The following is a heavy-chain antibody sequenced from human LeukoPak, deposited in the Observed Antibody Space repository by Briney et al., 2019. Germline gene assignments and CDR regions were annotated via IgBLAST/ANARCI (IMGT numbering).Heavy chain of an antibody. CDR3: AREVVLHVYMVRGVKSGLDV. CDR2: IYYSGST. J-gene: IGHJ6*02. CDR1: GGSVSSYY. V-gene: IGHV4-59*02. Sequence: SETLSLTCTVSGGSVSSYYWSWIRQSPGRGLEWIGYIYYSGSTNYNPSLKSRVTMSVDTSKNQFSLKLTSLTAADSALYYCAREVVLHVYMVRGVKSGLDVWGQGTTVTVSS. D-gene: IGHD3-10*01.